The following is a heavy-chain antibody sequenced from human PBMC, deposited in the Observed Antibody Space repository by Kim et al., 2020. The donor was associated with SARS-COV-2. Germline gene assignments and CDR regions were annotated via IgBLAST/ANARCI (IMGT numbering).Heavy chain of an antibody. D-gene: IGHD1-26*01. CDR2: ISAYNGNT. J-gene: IGHJ4*02. Sequence: ASVKVSCKASGYTFTSYGISWVRQAPGQGLEWMGWISAYNGNTNYAQKLQGRVTMTTDTSTSTAYMELRSLRSDDTAVYYCARFYGRIVGATNFDYWGQGTLVTVSS. CDR1: GYTFTSYG. V-gene: IGHV1-18*01. CDR3: ARFYGRIVGATNFDY.